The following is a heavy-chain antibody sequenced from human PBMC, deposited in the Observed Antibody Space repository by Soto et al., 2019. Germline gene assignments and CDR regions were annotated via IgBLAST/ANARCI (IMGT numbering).Heavy chain of an antibody. J-gene: IGHJ4*02. CDR2: THHSGNT. CDR1: GGSFNGYY. V-gene: IGHV4-34*02. D-gene: IGHD2-21*01. CDR3: ARGSGLWWEGF. Sequence: QVPLQQWGAGLLKPSETLSLTCAVSGGSFNGYYWSWIRQPPGKGLEWIGETHHSGNTKYNPSLNSRVTISVDTSKKHVSLILASVTAAGTAVYYCARGSGLWWEGFWGQGTLVTVSS.